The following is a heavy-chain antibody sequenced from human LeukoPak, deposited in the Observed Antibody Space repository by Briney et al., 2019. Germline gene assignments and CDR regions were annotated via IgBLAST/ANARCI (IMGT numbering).Heavy chain of an antibody. Sequence: PSETLSLTCAVYGGSFSGYYWSWIRQPPGKGLEWIGEINHSGSTNYNPSLKSRVTISVDTSKNQFSLKLSSVTAADTAVYYCARSSPYCGGDCYPGGYFDLWGRGTLVMVSS. CDR3: ARSSPYCGGDCYPGGYFDL. D-gene: IGHD2-21*02. J-gene: IGHJ2*01. CDR2: INHSGST. CDR1: GGSFSGYY. V-gene: IGHV4-34*01.